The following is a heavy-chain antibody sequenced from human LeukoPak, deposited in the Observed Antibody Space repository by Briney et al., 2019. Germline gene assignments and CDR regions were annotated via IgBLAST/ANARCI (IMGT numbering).Heavy chain of an antibody. CDR2: ISGSAGST. D-gene: IGHD3-22*01. CDR1: GFTFSSYA. CDR3: AKDRENYDSSGYYDY. J-gene: IGHJ4*02. V-gene: IGHV3-23*01. Sequence: GGSLRLSCAASGFTFSSYAMSWVRQAPGKGLEWVSAISGSAGSTYYADSVKGRFTISRDNSKNTLYLQMNSLRAEDTAVYYCAKDRENYDSSGYYDYWGQGTLVTVSS.